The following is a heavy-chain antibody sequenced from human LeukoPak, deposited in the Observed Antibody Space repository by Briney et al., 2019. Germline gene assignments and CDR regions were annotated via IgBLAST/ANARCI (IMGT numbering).Heavy chain of an antibody. CDR3: ARQWLVSPLFDY. J-gene: IGHJ4*02. V-gene: IGHV4-34*01. Sequence: SETLSLTCAVYGGSFSGYYWSWIRQPPGKGLEWVGEINHSGSTNYNPSLRSRVTVSVHTSKNQLSLKLSSVTAADTAVYYCARQWLVSPLFDYWGQGTLVTVSS. CDR2: INHSGST. CDR1: GGSFSGYY. D-gene: IGHD6-19*01.